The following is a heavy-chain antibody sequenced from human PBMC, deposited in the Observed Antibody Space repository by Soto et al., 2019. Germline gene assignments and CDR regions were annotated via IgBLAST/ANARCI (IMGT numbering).Heavy chain of an antibody. CDR3: AREGVPIGTAGTLYDY. CDR1: GGSISNYY. Sequence: PSETLSLTCTVSGGSISNYYWTWIRQPPGKGLQWIGYIYYSGTTNYNPSLKSRVTMTRDTSITTAYMEVTRLTSDDTAVYYCAREGVPIGTAGTLYDYWGQGALVTVSS. J-gene: IGHJ4*02. CDR2: IYYSGTT. D-gene: IGHD6-19*01. V-gene: IGHV4-59*01.